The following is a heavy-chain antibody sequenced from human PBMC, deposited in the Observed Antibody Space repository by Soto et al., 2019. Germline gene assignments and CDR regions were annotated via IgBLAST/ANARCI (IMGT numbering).Heavy chain of an antibody. CDR1: GDSISSSNYF. V-gene: IGHV4-39*01. Sequence: WETLSLTCTVSGDSISSSNYFWGWIRQPPGKGLEWIGTIFYSGSTYYNPSLKSRVTISVDTSKNQFSLRLISVTAADTALYYCASRYDWLYFDYRGQGTLVTVS. D-gene: IGHD3-9*01. CDR3: ASRYDWLYFDY. CDR2: IFYSGST. J-gene: IGHJ4*02.